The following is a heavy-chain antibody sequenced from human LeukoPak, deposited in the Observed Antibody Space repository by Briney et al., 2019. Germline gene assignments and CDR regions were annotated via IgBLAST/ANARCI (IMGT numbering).Heavy chain of an antibody. J-gene: IGHJ4*02. Sequence: PGQSLRLSCAAGGFTFNNYAMQWVRQAPGKGLEWVSAISGSGGSTYYADSVKGRFTISRDNSKNTLYLQMNSLRAEDTAVYYCANGLYYGSGTNFYFDYWGQGTLVTVSS. CDR2: ISGSGGST. CDR1: GFTFNNYA. V-gene: IGHV3-23*01. D-gene: IGHD3-10*01. CDR3: ANGLYYGSGTNFYFDY.